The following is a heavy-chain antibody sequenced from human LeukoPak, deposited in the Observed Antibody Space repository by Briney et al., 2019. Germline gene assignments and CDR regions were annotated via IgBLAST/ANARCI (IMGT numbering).Heavy chain of an antibody. J-gene: IGHJ4*02. CDR3: AQGYYDSSGYYFGY. D-gene: IGHD3-22*01. Sequence: GGSLRLSCAASGFTFSSYEMNWVRQGPGKGLEWVSYISSSGSTIYYADSVKGRFTISRDNAKNSLYLQMNSLRAEDTAVYYCAQGYYDSSGYYFGYWGQGTLVTVSS. V-gene: IGHV3-48*03. CDR2: ISSSGSTI. CDR1: GFTFSSYE.